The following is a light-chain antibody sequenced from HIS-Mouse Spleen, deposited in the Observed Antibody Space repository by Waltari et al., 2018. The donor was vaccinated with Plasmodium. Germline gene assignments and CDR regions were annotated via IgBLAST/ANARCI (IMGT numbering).Light chain of an antibody. CDR3: QQYNSYSWT. J-gene: IGKJ1*01. CDR1: QSISSW. CDR2: KAS. Sequence: DIQMTQSPSTLSASVGDRVTITCRASQSISSWLAWYQQKPGKAPKLLIYKASSLESGVPSRFSGNGSGTEVTLTISSLHPDDFATYYCQQYNSYSWTFGQGTKVEIK. V-gene: IGKV1-5*03.